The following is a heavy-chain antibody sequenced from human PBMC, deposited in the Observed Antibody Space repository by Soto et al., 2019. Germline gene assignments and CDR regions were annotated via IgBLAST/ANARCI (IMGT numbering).Heavy chain of an antibody. CDR3: ARGWEYYYDSSGYQGSCAFDI. D-gene: IGHD3-22*01. CDR2: IYHSGST. V-gene: IGHV4-30-2*01. CDR1: GGSISSGCYS. Sequence: SETLSLTCAVSGGSISSGCYSWSWIRQPPGKGLEWIGYIYHSGSTYYNPSLKSRVTISVDRSKNQFSLKLSSVTAADTAVYYCARGWEYYYDSSGYQGSCAFDIWGQGTMVT. J-gene: IGHJ3*02.